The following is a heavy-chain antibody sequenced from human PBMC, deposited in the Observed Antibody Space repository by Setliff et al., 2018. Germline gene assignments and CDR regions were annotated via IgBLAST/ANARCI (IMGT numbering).Heavy chain of an antibody. CDR2: IYSSGST. Sequence: SETLSLTCSVSGASISNYYWSWIRQPPGKGLEWIGYIYSSGSTNYNPSLKSRVAISRDTSTNQLSLKLRSVTAADTAVYFCARSLGSGSYYNSRPFYSDYWGQGTLVTVSS. D-gene: IGHD3-10*01. CDR1: GASISNYY. V-gene: IGHV4-4*08. J-gene: IGHJ4*02. CDR3: ARSLGSGSYYNSRPFYSDY.